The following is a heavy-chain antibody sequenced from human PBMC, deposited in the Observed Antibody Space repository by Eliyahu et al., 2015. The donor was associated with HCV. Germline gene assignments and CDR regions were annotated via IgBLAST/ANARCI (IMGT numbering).Heavy chain of an antibody. D-gene: IGHD3-10*01. Sequence: GWINPNSGGTNYAQKFQGWVTMTRDTSISTAYMELSRLRSDDTAVYYCARDSGGWLGYGSGVNWFDPWGQGTLVTVSS. V-gene: IGHV1-2*04. CDR2: INPNSGGT. CDR3: ARDSGGWLGYGSGVNWFDP. J-gene: IGHJ5*02.